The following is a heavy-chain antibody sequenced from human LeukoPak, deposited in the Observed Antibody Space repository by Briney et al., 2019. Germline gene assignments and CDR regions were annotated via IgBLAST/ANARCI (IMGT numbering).Heavy chain of an antibody. J-gene: IGHJ5*02. CDR3: ARADTVVVPAAMPFGWFDP. D-gene: IGHD2-2*01. CDR1: GGTFSSYA. CDR2: IIPIFGTA. V-gene: IGHV1-69*06. Sequence: ASVKVSCKASGGTFSSYAISWVRQAPGQGLEWMGGIIPIFGTANYAQKFQGRVTITADKSTSTAYMELGSLRSEDTAVYYCARADTVVVPAAMPFGWFDPWGQGTLVTVSS.